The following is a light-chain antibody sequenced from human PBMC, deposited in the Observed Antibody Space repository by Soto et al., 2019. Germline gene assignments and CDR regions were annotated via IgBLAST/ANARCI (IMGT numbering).Light chain of an antibody. CDR3: DSYTSGSSYV. J-gene: IGLJ1*01. CDR1: SSDVGGYNY. V-gene: IGLV2-14*01. Sequence: QSVLTQPASVSGSPGQSITISCTGTSSDVGGYNYVSWYQQHPGKAPKLMIYDVSYRPSGVSDRFSGSKSGNTASLTISGLQSEDEADYYCDSYTSGSSYVFGTGTMVTVL. CDR2: DVS.